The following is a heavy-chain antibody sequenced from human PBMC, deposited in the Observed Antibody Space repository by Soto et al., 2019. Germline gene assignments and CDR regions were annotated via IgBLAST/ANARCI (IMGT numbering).Heavy chain of an antibody. CDR2: SRDKAQGYST. Sequence: GGSLRLSCAGSGFTLSDHYIDWVRQAPGKGLEWVGRSRDKAQGYSTAYAASVKGRFTTSRDESKKSVYLQMNSLRAEDTAVYYCAKDSRRLYSSLGDVWGQGTTVTVSS. D-gene: IGHD6-13*01. J-gene: IGHJ6*02. CDR1: GFTLSDHY. V-gene: IGHV3-72*01. CDR3: AKDSRRLYSSLGDV.